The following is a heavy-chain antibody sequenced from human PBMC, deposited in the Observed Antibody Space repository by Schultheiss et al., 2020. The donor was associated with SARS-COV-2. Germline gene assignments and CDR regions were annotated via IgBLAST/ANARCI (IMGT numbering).Heavy chain of an antibody. V-gene: IGHV3-23*01. CDR3: AKDVYAGGYSYGYHAFDI. CDR1: GFTFSSYA. CDR2: ISGSGGST. Sequence: SCAASGFTFSSYAMSWVRQAPGKGLEWVSAISGSGGSTYYADSVKGRFTISRDNSKNTLYLQMNSLRAEDTAVYYCAKDVYAGGYSYGYHAFDIWGQGTMVTVSS. J-gene: IGHJ3*02. D-gene: IGHD5-18*01.